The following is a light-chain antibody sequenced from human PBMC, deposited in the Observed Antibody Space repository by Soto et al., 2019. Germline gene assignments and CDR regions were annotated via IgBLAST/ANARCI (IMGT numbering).Light chain of an antibody. CDR1: QSVNSNY. CDR2: GAS. CDR3: QLFGSSPLYT. J-gene: IGKJ2*01. V-gene: IGKV3-20*01. Sequence: EIVLTQSPGTLSLSPGERATLSCRASQSVNSNYLAWYQQKPGQAPRLLMSGASNRATGIPDRFSGSGSGTDFTLTISRLEPEDFAVYYCQLFGSSPLYTFGQGTKLEIK.